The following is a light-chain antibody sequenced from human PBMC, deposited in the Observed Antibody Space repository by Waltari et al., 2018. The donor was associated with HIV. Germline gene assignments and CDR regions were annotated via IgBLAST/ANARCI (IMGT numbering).Light chain of an antibody. CDR2: DAS. V-gene: IGKV1-33*01. CDR1: QDISNF. Sequence: DIQMNQSPSSLSASVGDRVTLTCQASQDISNFLNWFQHKPGKAPKLLIYDASSLETGVPSRFSGSASGTYFTLTISSLQPEDIATYFCQQYDHLPITFGQGTRLEIK. CDR3: QQYDHLPIT. J-gene: IGKJ5*01.